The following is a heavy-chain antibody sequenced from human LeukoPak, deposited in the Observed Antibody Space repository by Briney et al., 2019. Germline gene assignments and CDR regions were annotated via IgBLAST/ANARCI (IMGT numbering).Heavy chain of an antibody. D-gene: IGHD6-19*01. CDR3: GKTTTGYSSGRYPGWPVDY. J-gene: IGHJ4*02. V-gene: IGHV3-23*01. Sequence: GGSLRLSCAASGFTFSSYSMNWVRQAPGKGLEWVSGIFGSGGSPHYADSVKGRFTISRDNSKNTVYLQMNSLRADDTAVYYCGKTTTGYSSGRYPGWPVDYWGQGTLVTVSS. CDR1: GFTFSSYS. CDR2: IFGSGGSP.